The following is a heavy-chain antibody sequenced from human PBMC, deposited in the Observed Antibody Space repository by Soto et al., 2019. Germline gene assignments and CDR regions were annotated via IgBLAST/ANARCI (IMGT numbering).Heavy chain of an antibody. CDR3: AKAGVPAAMSPNYFDY. J-gene: IGHJ4*02. CDR1: GFTFSSYG. D-gene: IGHD2-2*01. CDR2: ISYDGRNK. Sequence: QVQLVESGGGVVQPGRSLRLSCAASGFTFSSYGMHWVRQAPGKGLEWGAVISYDGRNKYYADSVKGRFTISRDNSKNTLYLQMNSLRAEDTAVYYCAKAGVPAAMSPNYFDYWGQGTLVTVSS. V-gene: IGHV3-30*18.